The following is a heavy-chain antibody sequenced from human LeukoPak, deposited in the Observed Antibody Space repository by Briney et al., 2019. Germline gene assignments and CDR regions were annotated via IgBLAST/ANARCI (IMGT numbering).Heavy chain of an antibody. CDR1: GGSISSGSYY. J-gene: IGHJ6*03. V-gene: IGHV4-61*02. CDR2: IYTSGST. Sequence: PSETLSLTCTVSGGSISSGSYYWSWIRQPAGKGLEWIGRIYTSGSTNYNPSLKSRVTISVDTSKNQFSLKLSSVTAADTAVYYCAREAGTYSSSSPYYYYYMDVWGKGTTVTVSS. D-gene: IGHD6-6*01. CDR3: AREAGTYSSSSPYYYYYMDV.